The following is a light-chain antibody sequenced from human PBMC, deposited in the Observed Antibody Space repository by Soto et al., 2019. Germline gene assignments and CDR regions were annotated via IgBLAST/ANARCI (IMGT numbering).Light chain of an antibody. Sequence: EIVMTQSPATLSVSPGERVTLPCRASQSVTNNLAWYQQKPGQAPRLLIYVASTRAPGIPARFSGSGSGTEFTLTISSLQSEDFAVYYCQQYNNWPITFGRGTRLEIK. CDR3: QQYNNWPIT. V-gene: IGKV3-15*01. CDR1: QSVTNN. J-gene: IGKJ5*01. CDR2: VAS.